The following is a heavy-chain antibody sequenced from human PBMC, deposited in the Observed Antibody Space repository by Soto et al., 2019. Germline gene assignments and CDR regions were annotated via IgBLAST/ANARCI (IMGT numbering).Heavy chain of an antibody. Sequence: QVQLQESGPGLVKPSQTLSLTCTVSGGSISSGDYHWSWIRQPPGKGLEWIGFVYYTGNTYYNPSLKSRVTISVETSKNQFSLKLSYVTAADPAVYYCARSDFWSGYYPDYWGQGTLVTVSS. D-gene: IGHD3-3*01. CDR2: VYYTGNT. V-gene: IGHV4-30-4*08. CDR1: GGSISSGDYH. J-gene: IGHJ4*02. CDR3: ARSDFWSGYYPDY.